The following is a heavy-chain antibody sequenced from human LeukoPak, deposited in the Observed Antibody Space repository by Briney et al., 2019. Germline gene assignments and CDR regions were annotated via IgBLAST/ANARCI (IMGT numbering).Heavy chain of an antibody. V-gene: IGHV1-69*13. J-gene: IGHJ3*02. CDR2: IIPIFGTA. D-gene: IGHD2-2*01. Sequence: ASVKVSCKASGGTFSSYAISWVRQAPGQGLEWMGGIIPIFGTANYAQKFQGRVTITADESTSTAYMELSSLRSEDTAVYYCARCGYCSSTSCFDIWGQGTMVTVSS. CDR1: GGTFSSYA. CDR3: ARCGYCSSTSCFDI.